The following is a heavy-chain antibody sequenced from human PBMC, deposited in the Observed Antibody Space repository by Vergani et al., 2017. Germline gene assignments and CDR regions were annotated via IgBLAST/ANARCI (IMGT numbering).Heavy chain of an antibody. D-gene: IGHD3-22*01. CDR3: AGVDGYYDSSGYWGWFDP. CDR1: GFTFSSYE. J-gene: IGHJ5*02. Sequence: EVQLVESGGGLVQPGGSLRLSCAASGFTFSSYEMNWVRQAPGKGLEWVSYISSSGSTIYYADSVKGRFTISRDNAKNALYLQMNSLRAEDTAVYYCAGVDGYYDSSGYWGWFDPWGQGTLVTVSS. CDR2: ISSSGSTI. V-gene: IGHV3-48*03.